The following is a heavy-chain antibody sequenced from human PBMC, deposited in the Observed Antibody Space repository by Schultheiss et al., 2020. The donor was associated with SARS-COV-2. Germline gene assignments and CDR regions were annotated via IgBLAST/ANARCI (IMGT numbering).Heavy chain of an antibody. CDR2: IYYSGST. D-gene: IGHD3-22*01. V-gene: IGHV4-61*01. Sequence: SQTLSLTCTVSGGSVRSGSYYWSWIRQPPGKGLEWIGCIYYSGSTNYNPSLKSRVTISVDTSKNQFSLKLSSVTAADTAVYYCAREENYFDSSGYQSDSFDIWGQGTMVTVSS. CDR1: GGSVRSGSYY. J-gene: IGHJ3*02. CDR3: AREENYFDSSGYQSDSFDI.